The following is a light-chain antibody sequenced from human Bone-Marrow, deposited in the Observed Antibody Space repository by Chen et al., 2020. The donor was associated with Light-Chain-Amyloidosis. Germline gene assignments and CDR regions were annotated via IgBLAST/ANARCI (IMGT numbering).Light chain of an antibody. CDR3: SSYTFSSTLVV. CDR2: DVS. J-gene: IGLJ1*01. Sequence: QSALTQPASVSGSPGQSITISCTGSSSDVGGYDYVSWYQHHPGKAPKLVIFDVSDRPSGVSSRFSGSKSGSTASLTISGLQAEDEADYYCSSYTFSSTLVVFGTGTKVTVL. CDR1: SSDVGGYDY. V-gene: IGLV2-14*03.